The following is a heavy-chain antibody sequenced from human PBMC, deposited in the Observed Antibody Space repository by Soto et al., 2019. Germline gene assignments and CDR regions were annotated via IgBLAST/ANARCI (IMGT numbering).Heavy chain of an antibody. J-gene: IGHJ4*02. CDR3: ARDEGSGSYFGY. V-gene: IGHV3-48*01. D-gene: IGHD3-10*01. CDR1: GFTFSTYS. Sequence: GGSLRLSCAASGFTFSTYSMNWVRQAPGKGLEWVSYISSSSSTIFYTDSVKGRFTVSRDNAKNSLYLQMNSLRAEDTAVYYCARDEGSGSYFGYWGQGTLVTVSS. CDR2: ISSSSSTI.